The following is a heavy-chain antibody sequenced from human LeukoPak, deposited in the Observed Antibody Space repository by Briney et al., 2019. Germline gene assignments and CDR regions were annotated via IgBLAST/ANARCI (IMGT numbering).Heavy chain of an antibody. J-gene: IGHJ4*02. Sequence: GASVKVSCKASGGTFSSYAISWVRQAPGQGLEWMGWISAYNGNTNYAQKLQGRVTMTTDTSTSTAYMELRSLRSDDTAVYYCARDPSLWFGELLGYYFDYWGQGTLVTVSS. CDR1: GGTFSSYA. V-gene: IGHV1-18*01. CDR2: ISAYNGNT. CDR3: ARDPSLWFGELLGYYFDY. D-gene: IGHD3-10*01.